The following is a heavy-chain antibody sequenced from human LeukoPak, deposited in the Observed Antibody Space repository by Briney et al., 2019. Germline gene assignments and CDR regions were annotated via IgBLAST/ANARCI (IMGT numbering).Heavy chain of an antibody. CDR3: ARVDSGYSYGFDYYYYMDV. Sequence: PSETLSLTCAVYGGSFSGYYWSWIRQPPVKGLEWIGEINHSGSTNYNPSLKSRVTISVDTSKNQFSLKLSSVTAADTAVYYCARVDSGYSYGFDYYYYMDVWGKGTTVTISS. CDR1: GGSFSGYY. CDR2: INHSGST. J-gene: IGHJ6*03. V-gene: IGHV4-34*01. D-gene: IGHD5-18*01.